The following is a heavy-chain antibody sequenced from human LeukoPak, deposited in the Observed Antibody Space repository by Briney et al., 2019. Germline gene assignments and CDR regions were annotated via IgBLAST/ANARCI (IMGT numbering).Heavy chain of an antibody. CDR3: ARGLNDSWTGENY. CDR1: GGSFRGYY. D-gene: IGHD3-3*01. Sequence: SETLSLTCGVYGGSFRGYYWSWIRQPPGKGLEWIGEINHSGSTNYNPSLKSRVTISVDTFKNQFSLRLSSVTAADTAVYYCARGLNDSWTGENYWGQGTLVTVSS. V-gene: IGHV4-34*01. J-gene: IGHJ4*02. CDR2: INHSGST.